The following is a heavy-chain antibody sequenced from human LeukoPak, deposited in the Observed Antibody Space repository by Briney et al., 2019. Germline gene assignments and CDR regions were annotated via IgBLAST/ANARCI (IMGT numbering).Heavy chain of an antibody. V-gene: IGHV3-53*01. D-gene: IGHD5-24*01. CDR2: IYGGGST. CDR1: GFTLSNNY. J-gene: IGHJ4*02. Sequence: PGGSLRLSCAASGFTLSNNYMSWVRQAPGKGLEWVSVIYGGGSTYYADSVKGRFTISRDNSKNALFLQMNSLRAEDTAVYYCARVGPGGDGYNYGYFDYWGQGTLVTVSS. CDR3: ARVGPGGDGYNYGYFDY.